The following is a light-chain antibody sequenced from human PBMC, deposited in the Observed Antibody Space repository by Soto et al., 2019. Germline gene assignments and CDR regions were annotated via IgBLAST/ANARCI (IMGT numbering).Light chain of an antibody. V-gene: IGKV2-30*02. J-gene: IGKJ4*01. Sequence: DVVVTQSPLSLPVTLGQPASISCRSSQSLVHGDGNTYLNWFQQRPGQSPRRLIYKVSMRDSGVPGRFGGSGSGTDFTLRISRVEAEDIATYYCMQGTHCPRSFGGGTKLETK. CDR3: MQGTHCPRS. CDR1: QSLVHGDGNTY. CDR2: KVS.